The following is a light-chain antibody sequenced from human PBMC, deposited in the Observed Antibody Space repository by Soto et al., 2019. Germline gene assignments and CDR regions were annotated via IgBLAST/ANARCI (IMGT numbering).Light chain of an antibody. CDR1: QSVSTY. J-gene: IGKJ3*01. CDR2: AAS. V-gene: IGKV1-39*01. CDR3: QQSYRTPHA. Sequence: DIQMTQSPSSLSASVGDRVTIACRASQSVSTYVNWYQQKPGKAPQLLIYAASSLQTGVPSRFSGSGSGTDITLTISSLQPEDSATFYCQQSYRTPHAFGPGTKVHI.